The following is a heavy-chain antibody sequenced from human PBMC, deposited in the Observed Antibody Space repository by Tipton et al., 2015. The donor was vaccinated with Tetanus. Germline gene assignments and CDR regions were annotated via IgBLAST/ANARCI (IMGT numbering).Heavy chain of an antibody. V-gene: IGHV4-38-2*01. CDR3: AKSDGAQTSGWYPSLYFDF. J-gene: IGHJ4*02. CDR1: GYSITRGSYY. D-gene: IGHD6-19*01. CDR2: INHTGST. Sequence: TLSLTCSVSGYSITRGSYYWSWIRQPPGKGLEWIGEINHTGSTNYNPSLRRRVTISIGTSNNQFSLKLNSVTAADTAVYFCAKSDGAQTSGWYPSLYFDFWGQGTLVTVSS.